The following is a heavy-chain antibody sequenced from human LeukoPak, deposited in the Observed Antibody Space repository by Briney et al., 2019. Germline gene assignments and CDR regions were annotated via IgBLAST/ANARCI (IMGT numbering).Heavy chain of an antibody. V-gene: IGHV3-23*01. CDR2: VSGSGETK. J-gene: IGHJ4*02. CDR3: ANRDVYQLAE. Sequence: GGSLRLSCAASGLTFSSYAMSWVRQAPGKGLEWVSAVSGSGETKYYADSVEGRFTISRDNSKDTVYLQMNSLRAEDTALYYCANRDVYQLAEWGQGTLVTVSS. CDR1: GLTFSSYA. D-gene: IGHD2-2*01.